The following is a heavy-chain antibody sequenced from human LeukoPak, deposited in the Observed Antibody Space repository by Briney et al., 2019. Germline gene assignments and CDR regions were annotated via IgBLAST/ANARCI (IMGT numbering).Heavy chain of an antibody. Sequence: SETLPLTCTVSGGSISSRSHYWGWIRQPPGKGLEWIGSIYYSGSTYYNPSLKSRVTISVDTSKNQFSLKLSAVTAADTAVFYCARTSGWYWEVDYWGQGTLVTVSS. CDR1: GGSISSRSHY. CDR3: ARTSGWYWEVDY. D-gene: IGHD6-19*01. CDR2: IYYSGST. V-gene: IGHV4-39*07. J-gene: IGHJ4*02.